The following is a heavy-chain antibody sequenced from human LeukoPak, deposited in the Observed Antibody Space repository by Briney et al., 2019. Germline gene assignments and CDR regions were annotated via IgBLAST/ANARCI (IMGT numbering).Heavy chain of an antibody. V-gene: IGHV1-2*06. CDR2: LHPNTGNT. CDR3: AKDHSGSYEY. J-gene: IGHJ4*02. Sequence: ASVKVSCKASGYTFTDSYIHWVRQAPGQGLEWMGLLHPNTGNTLYAQKFRGRVTKTRDTSISTAYMELNRLTSDDTAVYYCAKDHSGSYEYWAQGTLVTISS. D-gene: IGHD1-26*01. CDR1: GYTFTDSY.